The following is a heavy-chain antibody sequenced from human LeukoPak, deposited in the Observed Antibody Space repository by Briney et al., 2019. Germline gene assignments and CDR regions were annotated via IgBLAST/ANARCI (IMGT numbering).Heavy chain of an antibody. CDR2: ISWNSGSI. V-gene: IGHV3-9*01. CDR3: ARGDIVVVPAAIRDYYYYYMDV. Sequence: PGRSLRLSCAASGFTFDDYAMLWVRQAPGKGLEWVSGISWNSGSIGYADSVKGRFTISRDNAKNTLYLQMNSLRAEDTAVYYCARGDIVVVPAAIRDYYYYYMDVWGKGTTVTVSS. D-gene: IGHD2-2*02. CDR1: GFTFDDYA. J-gene: IGHJ6*03.